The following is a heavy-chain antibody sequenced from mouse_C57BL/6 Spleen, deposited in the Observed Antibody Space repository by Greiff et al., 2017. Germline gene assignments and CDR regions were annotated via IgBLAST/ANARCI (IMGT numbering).Heavy chain of an antibody. D-gene: IGHD3-3*01. CDR3: AGDHYYAMDY. CDR1: GYTFTSSG. CDR2: IYPRSGNT. V-gene: IGHV1-81*01. J-gene: IGHJ4*01. Sequence: VQLQQSVAELARPGASVKLSCKASGYTFTSSGISWVKQRTGQGLEWIGEIYPRSGNTYYNEKFKGKATLTADKSSSTAYMELRSLTSEDSAVYFCAGDHYYAMDYWGQGTSVTVSS.